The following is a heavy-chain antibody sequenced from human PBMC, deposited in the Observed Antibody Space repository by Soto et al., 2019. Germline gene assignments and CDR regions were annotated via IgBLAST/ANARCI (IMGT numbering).Heavy chain of an antibody. D-gene: IGHD4-17*01. V-gene: IGHV3-66*01. CDR2: IYSGGST. J-gene: IGHJ6*02. CDR3: ARDRSYDYGDYVRSHYYGMDV. CDR1: GFTVSSNY. Sequence: GGSLRLSCAASGFTVSSNYMSWVRQAPGKGLEWVSVIYSGGSTYYADSVKGRFTISRDNSKNTLYLQMNSLRAEDTAVYYCARDRSYDYGDYVRSHYYGMDVWGQGTTVTVSS.